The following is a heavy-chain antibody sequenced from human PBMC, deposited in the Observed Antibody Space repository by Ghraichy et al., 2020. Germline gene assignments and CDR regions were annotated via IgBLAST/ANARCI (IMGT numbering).Heavy chain of an antibody. Sequence: ASVKVSCKASGYTFTGYYMHWVRQAPGQGLEWMGWINPNSGGTNYAQKFQGRVTMTRDTSISTAYMELSRLRSDDTAVYYCARAAYYYDSTFDYWGQGTLVTVSS. V-gene: IGHV1-2*02. CDR1: GYTFTGYY. D-gene: IGHD3-22*01. J-gene: IGHJ4*02. CDR3: ARAAYYYDSTFDY. CDR2: INPNSGGT.